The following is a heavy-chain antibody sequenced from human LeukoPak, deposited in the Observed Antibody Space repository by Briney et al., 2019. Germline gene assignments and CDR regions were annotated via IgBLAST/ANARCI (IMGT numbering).Heavy chain of an antibody. V-gene: IGHV3-53*01. J-gene: IGHJ6*02. CDR3: ARASALGTVTPYYGMDV. CDR1: GFTVSSNY. Sequence: QPGGSLRLSCAASGFTVSSNYMSWVRQAPGKGLEWVSVICSGGSTYYADSVKGRFTISRDNSKNTLYLQMNSLRAEDTAVYYCARASALGTVTPYYGMDVWGQGTTVTVSS. D-gene: IGHD4-17*01. CDR2: ICSGGST.